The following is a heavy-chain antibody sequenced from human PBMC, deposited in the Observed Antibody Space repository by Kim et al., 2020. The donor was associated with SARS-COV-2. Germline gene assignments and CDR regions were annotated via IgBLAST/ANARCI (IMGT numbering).Heavy chain of an antibody. CDR3: ARALEQQLVHGMDY. D-gene: IGHD6-13*01. J-gene: IGHJ4*02. Sequence: ADSVKGRFTISRDNSKNPLYLQMNSLRAEDTAVYYCARALEQQLVHGMDYWGQGTLVTVSS. V-gene: IGHV3-30*01.